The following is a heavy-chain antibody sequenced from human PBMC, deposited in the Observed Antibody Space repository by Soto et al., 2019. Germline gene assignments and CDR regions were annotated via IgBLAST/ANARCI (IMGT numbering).Heavy chain of an antibody. Sequence: ASVKVSCKVSGYTLTELSMHWVRQAPGKGLEWMGGFDPEDGETIYAQKFQGRVTMTEDTSTDTAYMELSSLRSEDTAVYYCATALPLSYEQWLYYWGQGTLVTVSS. J-gene: IGHJ4*02. CDR1: GYTLTELS. V-gene: IGHV1-24*01. CDR2: FDPEDGET. CDR3: ATALPLSYEQWLYY. D-gene: IGHD6-19*01.